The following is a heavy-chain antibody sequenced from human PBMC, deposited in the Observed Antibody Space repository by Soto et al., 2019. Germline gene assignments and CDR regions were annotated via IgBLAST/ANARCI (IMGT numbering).Heavy chain of an antibody. Sequence: PSETLSLTCTVSGGSISSYYWSWIRQPPGKGLEWIGYIYYSGSTNYNPSLKSRVTISVDTSKNQFSLKLSSVTAADTAVYYCARASGRGYGDYITVFDYWGQGTLVTVSS. CDR1: GGSISSYY. CDR3: ARASGRGYGDYITVFDY. V-gene: IGHV4-59*01. J-gene: IGHJ4*02. D-gene: IGHD4-17*01. CDR2: IYYSGST.